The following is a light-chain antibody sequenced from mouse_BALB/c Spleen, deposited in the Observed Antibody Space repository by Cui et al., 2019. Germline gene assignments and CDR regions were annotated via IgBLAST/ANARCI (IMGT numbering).Light chain of an antibody. Sequence: DIVMSQSPSSLAVSVGEKVTMSCKSSQSLLYSNNQKNYLAWYQQKPGQSPKLLISWASTRESGVPDRFTGSGSGTDFTLTISSVKAEDLAVYYCQQCFSYPLTFGTGTKLELK. CDR3: QQCFSYPLT. J-gene: IGKJ5*01. CDR1: QSLLYSNNQKNY. V-gene: IGKV8-30*01. CDR2: WAS.